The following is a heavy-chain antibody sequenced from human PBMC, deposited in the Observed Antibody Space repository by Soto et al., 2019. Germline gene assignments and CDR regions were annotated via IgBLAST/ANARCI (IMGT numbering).Heavy chain of an antibody. D-gene: IGHD1-1*01. CDR3: ARVNSYTFDY. V-gene: IGHV4-59*01. CDR2: IHYSGSP. Sequence: TLSLTCTVSGGSMNNYYWSWIRQPPGKGLEWIGYIHYSGSPYSRPSLKSRLTMSVDTSKNQFSLRLSSVTAADTAIYFCARVNSYTFDYWGQGALVTVSS. J-gene: IGHJ4*02. CDR1: GGSMNNYY.